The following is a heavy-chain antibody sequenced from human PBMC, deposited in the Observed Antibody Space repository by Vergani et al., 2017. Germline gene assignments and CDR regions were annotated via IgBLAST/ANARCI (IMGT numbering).Heavy chain of an antibody. CDR1: GGTFSSYA. D-gene: IGHD3-10*01. J-gene: IGHJ6*02. Sequence: QVQLVQSGAEVKKPGSSVKVSCKASGGTFSSYAISWVRQAPGQGLEWMGRIIPIFGTANYAQKFQGRVTITADESTSTAYMELSSLRSEDTAVYYCAGTGEVWFGELEYYYYGMDVWGQGTTVTVSS. CDR3: AGTGEVWFGELEYYYYGMDV. CDR2: IIPIFGTA. V-gene: IGHV1-69*18.